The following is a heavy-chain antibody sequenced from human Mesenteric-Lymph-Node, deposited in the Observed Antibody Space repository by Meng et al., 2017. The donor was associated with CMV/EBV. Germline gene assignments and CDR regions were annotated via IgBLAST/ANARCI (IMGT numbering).Heavy chain of an antibody. D-gene: IGHD1-26*01. CDR3: ARRDSGSYLIDY. CDR1: GGTIVSSSYY. Sequence: VSGGTIVSSSYYWGWIRQPPGKGLDWSGSIYYSGSTYYNPSLKSRVTISVDTSKNQFSLKLSSVTAADTAVYYCARRDSGSYLIDYWGQGTLVTVSS. CDR2: IYYSGST. J-gene: IGHJ4*02. V-gene: IGHV4-39*01.